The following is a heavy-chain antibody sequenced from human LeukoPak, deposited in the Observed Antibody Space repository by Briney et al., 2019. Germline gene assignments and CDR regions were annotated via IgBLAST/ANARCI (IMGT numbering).Heavy chain of an antibody. D-gene: IGHD3-3*01. V-gene: IGHV4-59*01. J-gene: IGHJ5*02. Sequence: SETLSLTCTVSGGSISSYYWSWIRQPPGKGLEWIGYIYYSGSTNYNPSLKSRVTISVDTSKNQFSLKLSSVTAADTAVYYCASGPVLRFLEWLSWGQGTLVTVSS. CDR2: IYYSGST. CDR1: GGSISSYY. CDR3: ASGPVLRFLEWLS.